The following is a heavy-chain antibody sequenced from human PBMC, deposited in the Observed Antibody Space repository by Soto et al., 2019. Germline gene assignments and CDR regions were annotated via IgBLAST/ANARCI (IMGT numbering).Heavy chain of an antibody. D-gene: IGHD7-27*01. CDR2: INAGNGNT. CDR1: GYTFTSYA. V-gene: IGHV1-3*01. CDR3: SGVPLGSPTNWFDP. J-gene: IGHJ5*02. Sequence: QVQLVQSGAEVKKPGASVKVSCKASGYTFTSYAMHWVRQAPGQMLAWMGWINAGNGNTKYSQKFEGRVTITRYTSASTAYMELSSLRSEDTDVYYCSGVPLGSPTNWFDPWGQGTLVTVSS.